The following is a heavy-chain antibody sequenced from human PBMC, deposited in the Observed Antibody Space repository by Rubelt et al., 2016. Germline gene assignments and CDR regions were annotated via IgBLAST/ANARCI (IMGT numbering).Heavy chain of an antibody. V-gene: IGHV2-70*15. CDR2: VDWGDDK. D-gene: IGHD3-22*01. Sequence: QVTLRESGPALVKPTQTLTLTCTFSGFSLSTSGMCVSWIRQPPGKALEWLARVDWGDDKYYSTSLKTRLTISKDTSKTQVVLTMTNMDPVDTATYYCARILLPDYYDSSGGMDVWGQGTTVTVSS. CDR1: GFSLSTSGMC. J-gene: IGHJ6*02. CDR3: ARILLPDYYDSSGGMDV.